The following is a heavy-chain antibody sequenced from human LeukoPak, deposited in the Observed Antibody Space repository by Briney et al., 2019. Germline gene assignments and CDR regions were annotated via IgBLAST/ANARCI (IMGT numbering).Heavy chain of an antibody. V-gene: IGHV4-39*07. CDR3: ASLRLPYYYDSSGYYYELEPPADY. Sequence: PSQTLSLTCTVSGGSISSGGYHWGWIRQPPGKGLEWIGNIYRSGSTYYNPPLKSRVTISVDTSKNQFSLKLSSVTAADTAVYYCASLRLPYYYDSSGYYYELEPPADYWGQGTLVTVSS. D-gene: IGHD3-22*01. CDR1: GGSISSGGYH. CDR2: IYRSGST. J-gene: IGHJ4*02.